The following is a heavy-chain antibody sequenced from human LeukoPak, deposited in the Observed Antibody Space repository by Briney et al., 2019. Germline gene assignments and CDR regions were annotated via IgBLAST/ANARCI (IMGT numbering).Heavy chain of an antibody. CDR2: INHSGSS. CDR3: ARFRGTTVAHYYYDAMDV. V-gene: IGHV4-34*04. CDR1: GESFTGYY. J-gene: IGHJ6*02. Sequence: SETLSLTCAVYGESFTGYYWSWVRQPPGKGLEWIGEINHSGSSNNNPSLESRATISVDTSKNQLSLKLYSVTAADTAVYYCARFRGTTVAHYYYDAMDVWGQGTTVTVSS. D-gene: IGHD4-23*01.